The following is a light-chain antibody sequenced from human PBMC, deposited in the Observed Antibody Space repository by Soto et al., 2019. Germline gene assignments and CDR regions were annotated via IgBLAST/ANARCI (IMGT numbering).Light chain of an antibody. CDR1: QSVSSSY. J-gene: IGKJ4*01. Sequence: EIVLTQSPATLSSSPGERATLSCRASQSVSSSYLAWYQQRRGQAPRLLIYGVSSRATGIPDRCSGSGSGTDFTLTISRLEPEDFAVYYCQQYGGSLVTFGGGTKVELK. V-gene: IGKV3-20*01. CDR2: GVS. CDR3: QQYGGSLVT.